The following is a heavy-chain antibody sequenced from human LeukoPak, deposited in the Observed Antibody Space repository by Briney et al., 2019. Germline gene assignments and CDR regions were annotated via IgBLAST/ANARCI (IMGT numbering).Heavy chain of an antibody. D-gene: IGHD3-22*01. CDR3: AKDFSVYYYDSRVLDY. J-gene: IGHJ4*02. Sequence: GGSLRLSCAASGFTFSGYSMNWVRQAPGKGLEWVAFIRYDGSNKYYADSVKGRFTISRDNSKNTLYLQMNSLRAEDTAVYYCAKDFSVYYYDSRVLDYWGQGTLVTVSS. CDR2: IRYDGSNK. CDR1: GFTFSGYS. V-gene: IGHV3-30*02.